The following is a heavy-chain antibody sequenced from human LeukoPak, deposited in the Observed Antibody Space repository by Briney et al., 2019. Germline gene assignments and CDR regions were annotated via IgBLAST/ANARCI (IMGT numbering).Heavy chain of an antibody. V-gene: IGHV4-59*08. J-gene: IGHJ4*02. Sequence: PSETLSLTCTVSGCSITGYHWSWIRQPPGKGLEWIGYIYSSGSTEYKPSLKSRATISVDTSKNQFSLKLSSVTAADTAVYYCARQEYYYGSGSYYFDYWGQGTLVTVSS. CDR2: IYSSGST. CDR1: GCSITGYH. CDR3: ARQEYYYGSGSYYFDY. D-gene: IGHD3-10*01.